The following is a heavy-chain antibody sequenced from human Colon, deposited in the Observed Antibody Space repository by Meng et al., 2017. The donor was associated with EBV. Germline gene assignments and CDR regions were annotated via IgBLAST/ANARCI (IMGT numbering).Heavy chain of an antibody. D-gene: IGHD6-19*01. Sequence: QVALRESGPGLVKPSQPLPPTCTVSGGSVSSGGYYWTWIRQHPGKGLEWFGHIYYSGSTFYNPSLKRRVIISIDTSKNQFSLNLRSVTAADTAVYYCARVSSGWDYFDYWGQGTLVTVSS. CDR1: GGSVSSGGYY. V-gene: IGHV4-31*03. J-gene: IGHJ4*02. CDR3: ARVSSGWDYFDY. CDR2: IYYSGST.